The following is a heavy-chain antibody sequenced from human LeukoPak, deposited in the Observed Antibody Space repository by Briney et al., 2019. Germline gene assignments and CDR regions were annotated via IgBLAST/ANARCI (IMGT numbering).Heavy chain of an antibody. D-gene: IGHD6-13*01. J-gene: IGHJ4*02. CDR3: ARTSSSWTGTDFDY. CDR2: ISAYNGNT. CDR1: GYTFTSY. Sequence: ASVKVSCKASGYTFTSYVNWVRQAPGQGLEWMGWISAYNGNTNYAQKLQGRVTMTTDTSTSTAYMELRSLRSDDTAVYYCARTSSSWTGTDFDYWGQGTLVTVSS. V-gene: IGHV1-18*01.